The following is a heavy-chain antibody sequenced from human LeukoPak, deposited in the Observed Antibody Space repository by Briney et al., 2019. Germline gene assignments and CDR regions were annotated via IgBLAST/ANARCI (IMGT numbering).Heavy chain of an antibody. CDR1: GFTVSSNY. CDR3: ARDLRPFSDAFDI. J-gene: IGHJ3*02. V-gene: IGHV3-53*01. Sequence: GGSLRLSCAASGFTVSSNYMSWVRQAPGKGLEWVSVIYSGGSTYYADSVKGRFTISRDNSKNTLYLQMNSLSAEDTAVYYCARDLRPFSDAFDIWGQGTMVTVSS. D-gene: IGHD3-16*01. CDR2: IYSGGST.